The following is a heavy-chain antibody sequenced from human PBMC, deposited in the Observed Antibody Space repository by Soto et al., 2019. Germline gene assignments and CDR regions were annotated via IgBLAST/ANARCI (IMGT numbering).Heavy chain of an antibody. CDR1: GFTFSSYG. CDR2: IWYDGSNK. V-gene: IGHV3-33*01. Sequence: PGGSLRLSCAASGFTFSSYGMHWVRQAPGKGLEWVAVIWYDGSNKYYADSVKGRFTISRDNSKNTLYLQMNSLRAEDTAVYYCARGVGATDRDYFDYWGQGTLVTVSS. J-gene: IGHJ4*02. CDR3: ARGVGATDRDYFDY. D-gene: IGHD1-26*01.